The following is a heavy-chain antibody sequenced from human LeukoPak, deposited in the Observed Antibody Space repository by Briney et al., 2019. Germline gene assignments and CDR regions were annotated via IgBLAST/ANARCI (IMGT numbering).Heavy chain of an antibody. CDR3: ARRGDI. J-gene: IGHJ3*02. CDR1: GGPISSYY. V-gene: IGHV4-4*07. Sequence: SETLSLTCTVSGGPISSYYWNWIRQPAGKGLEWIGRIYASGSSDYNPSLKSRVTISLDTSKNQFSLKLISVTAADTAVYYCARRGDIWGQGTMVTVSS. CDR2: IYASGSS. D-gene: IGHD3-10*01.